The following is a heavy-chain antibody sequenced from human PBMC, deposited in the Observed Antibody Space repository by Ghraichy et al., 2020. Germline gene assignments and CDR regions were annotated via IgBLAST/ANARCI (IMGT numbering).Heavy chain of an antibody. D-gene: IGHD4-17*01. CDR3: AKGRFNYGDYEFDY. J-gene: IGHJ4*02. Sequence: GESLNISCAASGFTFSSYAMSWVRQAPGKGLEWVSAISGSGGSTYYADSVKGRFTISRDNSKNTLYLQMNSLRAEDTAVYYCAKGRFNYGDYEFDYWGQGTLVTVSA. V-gene: IGHV3-23*01. CDR2: ISGSGGST. CDR1: GFTFSSYA.